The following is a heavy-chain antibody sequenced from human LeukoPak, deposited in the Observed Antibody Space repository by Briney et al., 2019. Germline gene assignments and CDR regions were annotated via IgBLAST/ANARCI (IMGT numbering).Heavy chain of an antibody. CDR2: IYADGST. Sequence: PGGSLRLSCVASGFTFSNAWMNWVRQAPGKGLEWVSVIYADGSTYYADSVKGRFTISRDNSENTLYLQMNSLRAEDTAVYYCARRYITGWHFDYWGQGTLVTVSS. J-gene: IGHJ4*02. CDR3: ARRYITGWHFDY. D-gene: IGHD1-20*01. V-gene: IGHV3-66*01. CDR1: GFTFSNAW.